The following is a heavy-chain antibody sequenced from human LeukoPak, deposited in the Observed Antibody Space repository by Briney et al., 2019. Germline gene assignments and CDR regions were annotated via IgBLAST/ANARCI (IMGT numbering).Heavy chain of an antibody. V-gene: IGHV4-59*01. D-gene: IGHD6-13*01. Sequence: SETLSLTCSVSGGSISGYYWSWLRQPPGKGLEWIGYIYYSGSTNYNPSLKSRVTISVDTSKNQFSLKLSSVTAADTAVYYCARGGYSSSWYYFDYWGQGTLVTVSS. CDR3: ARGGYSSSWYYFDY. J-gene: IGHJ4*02. CDR2: IYYSGST. CDR1: GGSISGYY.